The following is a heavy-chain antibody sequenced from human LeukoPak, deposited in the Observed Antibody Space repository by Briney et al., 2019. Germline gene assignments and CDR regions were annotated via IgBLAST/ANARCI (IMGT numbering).Heavy chain of an antibody. V-gene: IGHV3-33*01. J-gene: IGHJ4*02. D-gene: IGHD3-9*01. CDR1: GFTFSSYG. CDR3: ARGLAYYNILTGPNRFDY. Sequence: PGGSLRLSCAASGFTFSSYGMHWVRQAPGKGLEWVAVIWYDGSNKYYADSVKGRFTISRDNSKNTLYLQMNSLRAEDTAVYYCARGLAYYNILTGPNRFDYGAQGPLVPVSS. CDR2: IWYDGSNK.